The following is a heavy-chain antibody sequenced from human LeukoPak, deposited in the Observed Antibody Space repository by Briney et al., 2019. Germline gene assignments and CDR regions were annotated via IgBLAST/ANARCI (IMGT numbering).Heavy chain of an antibody. CDR3: AKGLYGDTFLNWFDP. D-gene: IGHD2-21*01. CDR2: ISGSGVST. CDR1: GFTFSSYA. Sequence: GGSLRLSCAASGFTFSSYAMSWVRQAPGKGLKWVSGISGSGVSTYYTDSVKGRFTVSRDNSKNTMFLQMNSLRDEDTAVYYCAKGLYGDTFLNWFDPWGQGTLVTVSS. J-gene: IGHJ5*02. V-gene: IGHV3-23*01.